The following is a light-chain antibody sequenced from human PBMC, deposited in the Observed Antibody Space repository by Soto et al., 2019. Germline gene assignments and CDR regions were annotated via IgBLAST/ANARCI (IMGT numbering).Light chain of an antibody. Sequence: EIVLTQSPATLSLSPGERATLSCRASQSVSSYLAWYQQKPGQAPRLLIYDASNTATGIPARFSGSGSGTDFTLTISSLEPEDFAVYYCQLRSNWQNFGQGP. CDR1: QSVSSY. CDR2: DAS. V-gene: IGKV3-11*01. CDR3: QLRSNWQN. J-gene: IGKJ5*01.